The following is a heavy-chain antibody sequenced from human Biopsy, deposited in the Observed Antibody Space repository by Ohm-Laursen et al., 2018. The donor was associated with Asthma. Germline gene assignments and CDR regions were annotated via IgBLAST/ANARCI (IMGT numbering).Heavy chain of an antibody. Sequence: SSVKVSCNTSGYTFNSAGITWVRQAPGQGLEWMGWISVYNGNTKVAQKLQDRVTMITDTSTSTAYMELRSLRFDDTAIYYCARPSPNRDILYYYCHMDVWGQGTTVIVSS. CDR3: ARPSPNRDILYYYCHMDV. J-gene: IGHJ6*02. CDR2: ISVYNGNT. CDR1: GYTFNSAG. D-gene: IGHD3-3*02. V-gene: IGHV1-18*01.